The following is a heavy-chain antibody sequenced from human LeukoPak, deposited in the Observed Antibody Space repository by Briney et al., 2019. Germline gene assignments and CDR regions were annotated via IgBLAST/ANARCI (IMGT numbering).Heavy chain of an antibody. V-gene: IGHV3-30*04. CDR1: GFTFSSYA. J-gene: IGHJ6*02. D-gene: IGHD1-14*01. Sequence: PGGSLRLSCAASGFTFSSYAMHWVRQAPGKGLEWVAVISYDESNKYYADSVKGRFTISRDNSKNTLYLQMNSLRAEDTAVYYCASLPDNHDYKYGMDVWGQGTTVTVSS. CDR3: ASLPDNHDYKYGMDV. CDR2: ISYDESNK.